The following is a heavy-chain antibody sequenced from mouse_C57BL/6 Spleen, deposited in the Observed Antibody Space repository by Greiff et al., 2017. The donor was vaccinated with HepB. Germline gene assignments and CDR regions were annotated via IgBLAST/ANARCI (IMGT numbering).Heavy chain of an antibody. J-gene: IGHJ2*01. V-gene: IGHV1-64*01. CDR2: IHPNSGST. D-gene: IGHD3-2*02. Sequence: QVHVKQPGAELVKPGASVKLSCKASGYTFTSYWMHWVKQRPGQGLEWIGMIHPNSGSTNYNEKFKSKATLTVDKSSSTAYMQLSSLTSEDSAVYYCARGGSSGYVGYWGQGTTLTVSS. CDR3: ARGGSSGYVGY. CDR1: GYTFTSYW.